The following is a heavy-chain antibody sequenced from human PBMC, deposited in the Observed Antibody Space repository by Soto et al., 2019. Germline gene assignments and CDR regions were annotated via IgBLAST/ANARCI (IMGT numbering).Heavy chain of an antibody. D-gene: IGHD5-18*01. CDR3: ARDGGTAMVMGYYYCGMDV. J-gene: IGHJ6*02. V-gene: IGHV3-21*01. Sequence: EVQLVESGGGLVKPGGSLRLSCAASGFTFSSYSMNWVRQAPGKGLEWVSSISSSSSYIYYADSVKGRFTISRDNAKNSLSLQMNSLRAEDTAVYYCARDGGTAMVMGYYYCGMDVWGQGTTVTVSS. CDR1: GFTFSSYS. CDR2: ISSSSSYI.